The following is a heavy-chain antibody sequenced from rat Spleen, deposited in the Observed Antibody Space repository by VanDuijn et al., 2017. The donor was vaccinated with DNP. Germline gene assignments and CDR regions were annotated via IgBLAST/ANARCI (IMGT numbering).Heavy chain of an antibody. Sequence: QVQLKESGPGLVQPSQTLSLACTVSGFSLTSHHVHWVRQPSGKGLEWMGIIGTGGTTEYNPILKSRLSISRDTSKSQVFLRMNSLQSEDTAIYFCTRSGQLYWYFDFWGPGTMVTVSS. CDR2: IGTGGTT. V-gene: IGHV2-43*01. CDR3: TRSGQLYWYFDF. D-gene: IGHD1-10*01. J-gene: IGHJ1*01. CDR1: GFSLTSHH.